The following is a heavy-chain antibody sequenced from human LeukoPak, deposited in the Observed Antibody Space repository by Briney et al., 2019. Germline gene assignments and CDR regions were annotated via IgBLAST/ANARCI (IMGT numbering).Heavy chain of an antibody. J-gene: IGHJ6*03. CDR2: INPSGGST. CDR1: GYTFTSYG. V-gene: IGHV1-46*01. D-gene: IGHD5-18*01. Sequence: ASVKVSCKASGYTFTSYGISWVRQAPGQGLEWMGIINPSGGSTSYAQKFQGRVTMTRDTSTSTVYMELSSLRSEDTAVYYCARGEGYGGYSYGYIFDYYYYYMDVWGKGTTVTVSS. CDR3: ARGEGYGGYSYGYIFDYYYYYMDV.